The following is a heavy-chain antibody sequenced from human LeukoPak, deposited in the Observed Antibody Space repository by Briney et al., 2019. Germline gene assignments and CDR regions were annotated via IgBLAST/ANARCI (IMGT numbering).Heavy chain of an antibody. CDR3: ARDRYDFWSGYYTGADAFDI. V-gene: IGHV4-39*02. D-gene: IGHD3-3*01. CDR2: IHYNGGT. J-gene: IGHJ3*02. Sequence: PSETLSLTCTVSGGSVSSSGYYWGWIRQPPGKGLEWIGTIHYNGGTYYNPSLKGRVTISIDTSKNRFSLQLSSVAAADTAVYYCARDRYDFWSGYYTGADAFDIWGQGTMVTVSS. CDR1: GGSVSSSGYY.